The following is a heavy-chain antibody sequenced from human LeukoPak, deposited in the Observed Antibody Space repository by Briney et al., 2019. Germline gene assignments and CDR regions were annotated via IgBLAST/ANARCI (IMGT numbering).Heavy chain of an antibody. CDR3: ARLSNPTGTGSFDY. Sequence: GESLKISCKGSGYSFTSYWIGWVRQMPGKGMEWMGIIYPSDSDTRYSPSFQGQVTISAYKSISTAYLQWSSLKASDTAMYYCARLSNPTGTGSFDYWGQGTLVTVSS. J-gene: IGHJ4*02. CDR2: IYPSDSDT. D-gene: IGHD1-14*01. V-gene: IGHV5-51*01. CDR1: GYSFTSYW.